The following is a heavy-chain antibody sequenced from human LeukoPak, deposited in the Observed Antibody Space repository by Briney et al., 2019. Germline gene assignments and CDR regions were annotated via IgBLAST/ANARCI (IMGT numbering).Heavy chain of an antibody. D-gene: IGHD4-17*01. V-gene: IGHV4-31*03. Sequence: SQTLSLTCTVSGGSISSGGYYWSWIRQHPGKGLEWIGYIYYSGSTYYNPSLKSRVTISVDTSKNQFSLKLSSVTAADTAVYYCARVGPSYDDYDWFGAFDIWGQGTMVTVSS. CDR2: IYYSGST. J-gene: IGHJ3*02. CDR1: GGSISSGGYY. CDR3: ARVGPSYDDYDWFGAFDI.